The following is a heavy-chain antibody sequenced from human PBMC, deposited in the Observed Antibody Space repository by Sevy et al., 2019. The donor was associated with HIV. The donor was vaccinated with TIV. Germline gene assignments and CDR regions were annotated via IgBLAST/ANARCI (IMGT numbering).Heavy chain of an antibody. D-gene: IGHD3-16*01. CDR3: ARSKVGVGDAFDI. CDR1: GFTFSSHW. Sequence: GGSLRLSCAASGFTFSSHWMQWVRQAPGKGLVWVSRLNYDGSYTNYADSGKGRFTISRDNAKSTRYLQMNSLRAEDTALYYCARSKVGVGDAFDIWGQGTMVTVSS. CDR2: LNYDGSYT. J-gene: IGHJ3*02. V-gene: IGHV3-74*01.